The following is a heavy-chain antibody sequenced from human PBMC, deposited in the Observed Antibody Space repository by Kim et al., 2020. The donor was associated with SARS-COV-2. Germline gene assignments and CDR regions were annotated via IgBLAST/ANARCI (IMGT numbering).Heavy chain of an antibody. J-gene: IGHJ3*02. CDR3: ATRSFGYSYGSGAFDI. CDR1: GYTLTELS. D-gene: IGHD5-18*01. V-gene: IGHV1-24*01. Sequence: ASVKVSCKVSGYTLTELSMHWVRQAPGKGLEWMGGFDPEDGETIYAQKFQGRVTMTEDTSTDTAYMELSSLRSEDTAVYYCATRSFGYSYGSGAFDIWGQGTMVTVSS. CDR2: FDPEDGET.